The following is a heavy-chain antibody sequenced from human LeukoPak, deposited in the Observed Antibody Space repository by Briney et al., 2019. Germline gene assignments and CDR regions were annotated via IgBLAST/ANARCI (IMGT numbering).Heavy chain of an antibody. Sequence: PGGSLRLSCAASGFTFDDYAMHWVRQAPGKGLEWVSGISWNSGSIGYADSVKGQFTISRDNAKNSLYLKMNSLRAEDTALYYCAKDIGPYYDSSGYYFGNYFDYWGQGTLVTVSS. CDR1: GFTFDDYA. J-gene: IGHJ4*02. V-gene: IGHV3-9*01. CDR2: ISWNSGSI. D-gene: IGHD3-22*01. CDR3: AKDIGPYYDSSGYYFGNYFDY.